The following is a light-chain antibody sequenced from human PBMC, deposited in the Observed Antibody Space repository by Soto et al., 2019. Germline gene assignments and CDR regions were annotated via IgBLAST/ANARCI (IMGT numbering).Light chain of an antibody. CDR3: QSYDSSLTAPVV. Sequence: QSVLTQPPSVSGAPGQRVTISCSGSSSNFGAGFDVHWYQQVPGTAPKLLIYGNNNRPSGVPDRFSGFKSGTSASLAITGLQAEDEADYYCQSYDSSLTAPVVFGGGTKLTVL. J-gene: IGLJ2*01. CDR1: SSNFGAGFD. V-gene: IGLV1-40*01. CDR2: GNN.